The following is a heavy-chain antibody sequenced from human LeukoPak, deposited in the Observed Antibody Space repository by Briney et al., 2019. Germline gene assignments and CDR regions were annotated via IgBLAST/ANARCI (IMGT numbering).Heavy chain of an antibody. CDR2: IYYSGST. Sequence: SETLSLTCTVSGGSISSYYWSWIRQPPGKGLEWIGYIYYSGSTNYNPSLKSRVTISVDTSKNQFSLKLSSVTAADTAVYHCARLPYYYDSSGSDYWGQGTLVTVSS. D-gene: IGHD3-22*01. CDR3: ARLPYYYDSSGSDY. V-gene: IGHV4-59*01. CDR1: GGSISSYY. J-gene: IGHJ4*02.